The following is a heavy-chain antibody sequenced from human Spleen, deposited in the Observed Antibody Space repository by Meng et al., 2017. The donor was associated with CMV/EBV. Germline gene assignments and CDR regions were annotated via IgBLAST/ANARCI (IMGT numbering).Heavy chain of an antibody. Sequence: GESLKISCVASGFTFSSYEMNWFRQVPGKGLEWVSNIRSSGRTKFHADSVKGRFTISRDNAKNSLYLQMNSLRAEDTAVYYCARGGLLYSDYWGQGTLVTVSS. CDR1: GFTFSSYE. D-gene: IGHD1-26*01. V-gene: IGHV3-48*03. J-gene: IGHJ4*02. CDR3: ARGGLLYSDY. CDR2: IRSSGRTK.